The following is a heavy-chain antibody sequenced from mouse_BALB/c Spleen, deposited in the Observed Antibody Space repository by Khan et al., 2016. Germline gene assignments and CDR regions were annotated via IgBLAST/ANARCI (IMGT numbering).Heavy chain of an antibody. V-gene: IGHV14-4*02. CDR1: GFNIKDYY. J-gene: IGHJ4*01. CDR2: IDPENGDT. Sequence: VQLKQSGAELVRSGASVKLSCTASGFNIKDYYMHWVKQRPEQGLEWIGWIDPENGDTEYAPKFQGKATMTANTSSNTAYLQLSSLTSEDTADYYCSAGDYNAMDYWGQGTSVTVSS. CDR3: SAGDYNAMDY.